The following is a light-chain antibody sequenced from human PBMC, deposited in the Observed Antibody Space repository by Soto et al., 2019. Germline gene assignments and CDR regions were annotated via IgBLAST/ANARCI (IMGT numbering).Light chain of an antibody. Sequence: QSALTQPRSVSGSPGQSVTISCTGPSSDVGGYNYVSWYPQHPGKAPKLMIYDVSKRPSGVPDRFSGSKSGNTASLTISGLQAEDEADYYCGSYAGSYTFVVFGGGTKLTVL. V-gene: IGLV2-11*01. CDR2: DVS. J-gene: IGLJ2*01. CDR1: SSDVGGYNY. CDR3: GSYAGSYTFVV.